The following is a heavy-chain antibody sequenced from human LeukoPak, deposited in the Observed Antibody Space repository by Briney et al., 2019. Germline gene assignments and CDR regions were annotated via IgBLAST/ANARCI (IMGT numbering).Heavy chain of an antibody. J-gene: IGHJ4*02. D-gene: IGHD1-26*01. CDR1: GFTVSSNY. CDR2: IYGGGST. V-gene: IGHV3-53*01. Sequence: GGSLRLSCAASGFTVSSNYMSWVRQAPGKGLEWVSVIYGGGSTYYADSVKGRFTISRDNSRNTLYLQMNSLRAEDTAVYYCARGSGSYYATTYYFDYWGQGTLVTVSS. CDR3: ARGSGSYYATTYYFDY.